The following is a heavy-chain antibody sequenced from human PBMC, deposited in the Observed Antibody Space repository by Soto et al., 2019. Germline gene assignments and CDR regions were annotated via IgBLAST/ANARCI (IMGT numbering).Heavy chain of an antibody. CDR3: ATHPPYGPLDH. Sequence: SETLSLTCTVSGGSISSGGYYWSWIRQHPGKGLEWIGYIYYSENTYYNPSLKSRVTISVDTSKNQFSLRLTSVTAADTAVHYCATHPPYGPLDHWGQGTLVTVSS. V-gene: IGHV4-31*03. J-gene: IGHJ4*02. CDR2: IYYSENT. D-gene: IGHD4-17*01. CDR1: GGSISSGGYY.